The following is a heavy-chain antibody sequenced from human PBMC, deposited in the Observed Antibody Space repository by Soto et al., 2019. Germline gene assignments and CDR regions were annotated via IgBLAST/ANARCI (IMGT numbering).Heavy chain of an antibody. CDR2: ISGSADST. D-gene: IGHD2-8*01. CDR1: GFSFSSFA. J-gene: IGHJ6*02. Sequence: EVQLLESGGGFIHPGGSLRLSCAASGFSFSSFAMNWVRQAPGKGLEWVSIISGSADSTFYADSVKGRFTISRDNSKSTLDLQINSLTAEDTAVYYCAKTRGAMIYAISVYGMDVWGQGTTVTVSS. V-gene: IGHV3-23*01. CDR3: AKTRGAMIYAISVYGMDV.